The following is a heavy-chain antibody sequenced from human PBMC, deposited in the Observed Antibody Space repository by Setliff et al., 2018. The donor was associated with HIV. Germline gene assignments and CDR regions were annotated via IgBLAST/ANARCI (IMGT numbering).Heavy chain of an antibody. CDR2: IFSGSDTA. V-gene: IGHV3-48*01. CDR3: AKAHPGAYNWNYYNPPRWFDP. J-gene: IGHJ5*02. Sequence: GGSLRLSCVASGFSFSSYSMNWVRQTPGKGLEWLSYIFSGSDTADYADSVKGRFTISRDNSKNTLYLQMNSLRVEDTAVYYCAKAHPGAYNWNYYNPPRWFDPWGQGTLVTVSS. CDR1: GFSFSSYS. D-gene: IGHD1-7*01.